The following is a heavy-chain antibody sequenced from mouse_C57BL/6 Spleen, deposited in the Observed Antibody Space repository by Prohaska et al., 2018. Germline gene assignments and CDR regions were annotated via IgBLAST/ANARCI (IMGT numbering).Heavy chain of an antibody. CDR3: TRSNYYGRSPSYFDV. CDR2: IDPETGGT. Sequence: QVQLQQSGAELVRPGASVTLSCKASGYTFTDYEMHWVKQTPVHGLEWIGAIDPETGGTAYNQKFKGKAILTAYKASSTAYMELRSLTSEDSAVYYCTRSNYYGRSPSYFDVWGKGTTVTVSS. CDR1: GYTFTDYE. D-gene: IGHD1-1*01. V-gene: IGHV1-15*01. J-gene: IGHJ1*03.